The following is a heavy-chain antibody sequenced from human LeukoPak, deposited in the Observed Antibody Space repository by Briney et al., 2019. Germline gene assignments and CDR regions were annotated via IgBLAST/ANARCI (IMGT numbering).Heavy chain of an antibody. V-gene: IGHV3-23*01. CDR2: ISGSGGSI. D-gene: IGHD3-22*01. CDR1: GFTFSSYA. CDR3: AKDIRDYDSSGYLDY. Sequence: PGGSLRLSCAASGFTFSSYAMSWVRQAPGKGLEWVSAISGSGGSIGYADSVKGRFTISRDNAKNSLYLQMNSLRAEDTALYYCAKDIRDYDSSGYLDYWGQGTLVTVSS. J-gene: IGHJ4*02.